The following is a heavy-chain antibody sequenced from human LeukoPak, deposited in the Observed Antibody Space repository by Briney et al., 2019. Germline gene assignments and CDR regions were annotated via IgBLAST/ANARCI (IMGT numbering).Heavy chain of an antibody. V-gene: IGHV3-30-3*01. CDR2: ISYDGSNK. CDR3: AREELTNYDFWGENWFDP. D-gene: IGHD3-3*01. J-gene: IGHJ5*02. CDR1: GFTFSSYA. Sequence: GGSLRLSCAASGFTFSSYAMHWVRQAPGKGLEWVAVISYDGSNKYYADSVKGRFTISRDNSKNTLYLQMNSLRAEDTAVYYCAREELTNYDFWGENWFDPWGQGTLVTVSS.